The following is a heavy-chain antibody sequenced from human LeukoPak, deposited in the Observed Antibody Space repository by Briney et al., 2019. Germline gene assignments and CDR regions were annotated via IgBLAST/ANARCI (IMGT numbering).Heavy chain of an antibody. CDR3: ARQYFWSGYWAY. V-gene: IGHV4-38-2*01. CDR1: GYSISSGYY. D-gene: IGHD3-3*01. J-gene: IGHJ4*02. Sequence: SETLSLTCAVSGYSISSGYYWGWIRQPPGKGLEWIGSSYQSGSTYYNPSLKSRVTISVDTSKNQFSLKLSSVTAADTAVYYCARQYFWSGYWAYWGQGTLVTVSS. CDR2: SYQSGST.